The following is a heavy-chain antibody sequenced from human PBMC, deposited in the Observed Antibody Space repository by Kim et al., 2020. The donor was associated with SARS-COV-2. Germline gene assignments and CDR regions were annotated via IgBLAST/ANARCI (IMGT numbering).Heavy chain of an antibody. Sequence: STYYADSVRGRFTITRDNSKNILYLQMNSRRAEDTALYYCARRVEGAFNFWGQGTVVTVSS. CDR3: ARRVEGAFNF. J-gene: IGHJ3*01. V-gene: IGHV3-23*01. CDR2: ST.